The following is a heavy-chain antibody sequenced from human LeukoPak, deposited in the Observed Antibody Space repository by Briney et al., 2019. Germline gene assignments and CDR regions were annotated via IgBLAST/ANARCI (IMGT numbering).Heavy chain of an antibody. CDR1: GGSISSSSYY. V-gene: IGHV4-39*07. D-gene: IGHD1-26*01. CDR2: INHSGST. Sequence: SETLSLTCTVSGGSISSSSYYWGWIRQPPGKGLEWIGEINHSGSTNYNPSLKSRVTISVDTSKNQFSLKLSSVTAADTAVYYCARRPRRGYSGSYHTGSYFDYWGQGTLVTVSS. CDR3: ARRPRRGYSGSYHTGSYFDY. J-gene: IGHJ4*02.